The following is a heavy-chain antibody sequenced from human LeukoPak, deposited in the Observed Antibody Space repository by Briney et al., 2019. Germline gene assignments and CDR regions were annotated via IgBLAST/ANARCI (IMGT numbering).Heavy chain of an antibody. J-gene: IGHJ6*03. Sequence: SETLSLTCAVYGGSFSGYYWSWIRQPPGKGLEWIGEINHSGSTNYNPSLKSRVTISVDTSKNQFSLKLSSVTAADTAVYYCARGGGYCSSTSCVQVPYYYYYYYMDVWGKGTTVTVSS. D-gene: IGHD2-2*01. CDR2: INHSGST. CDR1: GGSFSGYY. CDR3: ARGGGYCSSTSCVQVPYYYYYYYMDV. V-gene: IGHV4-34*01.